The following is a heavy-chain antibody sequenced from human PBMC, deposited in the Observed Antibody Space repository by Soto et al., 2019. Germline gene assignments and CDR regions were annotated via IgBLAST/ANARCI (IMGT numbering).Heavy chain of an antibody. CDR3: ARIGGYHGPLDY. D-gene: IGHD3-16*02. CDR2: TYHRGST. Sequence: SETLSLTCSVSGVSISSYFWSWIRQPPGRGLEWIGYTYHRGSTNYSPSLKSRVAITLDTYDNQFSLKVSSVTAADTAVYYCARIGGYHGPLDYWGQGTPVTVSS. J-gene: IGHJ4*02. CDR1: GVSISSYF. V-gene: IGHV4-59*01.